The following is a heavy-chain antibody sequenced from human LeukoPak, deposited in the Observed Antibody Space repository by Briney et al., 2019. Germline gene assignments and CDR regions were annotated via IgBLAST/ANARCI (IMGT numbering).Heavy chain of an antibody. CDR2: ISSSGSTI. CDR1: GSTFSSCE. CDR3: AREGRAAAGPYYYYGMDV. V-gene: IGHV3-48*03. J-gene: IGHJ6*02. D-gene: IGHD6-13*01. Sequence: GGSLRLSCAASGSTFSSCEMNWVRQAPGKGLEWVSYISSSGSTIYYADSVKGRFTISRDNAKNSLYLQMNSLRAEDTAVYYCAREGRAAAGPYYYYGMDVWGQGTTVTVSS.